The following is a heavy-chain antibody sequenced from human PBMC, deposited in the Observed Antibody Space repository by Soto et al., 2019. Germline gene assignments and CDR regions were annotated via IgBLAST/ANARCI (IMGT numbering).Heavy chain of an antibody. CDR1: GVSINSYY. CDR3: ARHKEDSSDYSGMYV. J-gene: IGHJ6*02. Sequence: QVQLQESGPGLVKPSETLSLTCTVSGVSINSYYWSWIRQPPGKGLEWIVYIYYSGSTNYNPSLKSRITISVDTSKNQFSLKLNSVTAADTAVYYCARHKEDSSDYSGMYVWGQGTTVTVSS. D-gene: IGHD6-25*01. V-gene: IGHV4-59*08. CDR2: IYYSGST.